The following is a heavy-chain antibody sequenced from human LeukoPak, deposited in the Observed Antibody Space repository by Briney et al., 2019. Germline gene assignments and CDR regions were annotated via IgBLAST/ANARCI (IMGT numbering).Heavy chain of an antibody. Sequence: GGSLRLSCAASGFTFSSYAMSWVRQAPGKGLQWVSAISGSGTSAYYADSVKGRFTISRDNSKNTLYLQMNSLRAEDTAVYYCAKVRWPQLFYFDYWGQGTLVTVSS. J-gene: IGHJ4*02. V-gene: IGHV3-23*01. CDR1: GFTFSSYA. CDR2: ISGSGTSA. CDR3: AKVRWPQLFYFDY. D-gene: IGHD5-24*01.